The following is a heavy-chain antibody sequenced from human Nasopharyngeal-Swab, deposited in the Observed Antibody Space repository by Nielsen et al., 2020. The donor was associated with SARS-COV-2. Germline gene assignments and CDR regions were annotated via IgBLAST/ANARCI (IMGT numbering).Heavy chain of an antibody. V-gene: IGHV4-4*02. CDR3: ARAPLYSSSTYYFDY. Sequence: SETLSLTCAVSGGSISSSNWWSWVRQPPGKGLEWIGEIYHSGSTNYNPSLKSRVTISVDKSKNQFSLKLSSVTAADTAVYYCARAPLYSSSTYYFDYWGQGTLVTVSS. J-gene: IGHJ4*02. CDR1: GGSISSSNW. CDR2: IYHSGST. D-gene: IGHD6-6*01.